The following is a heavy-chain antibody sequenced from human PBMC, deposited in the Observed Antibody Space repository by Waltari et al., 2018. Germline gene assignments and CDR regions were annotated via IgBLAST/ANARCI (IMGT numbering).Heavy chain of an antibody. CDR1: GDSINNYY. V-gene: IGHV4-59*01. J-gene: IGHJ4*02. CDR3: AQSFDFWSGYSLGY. Sequence: QVQLQESGPGLVKPSETLSLTCTVSGDSINNYYWGWIRQPPGMRLEWIGYISHTGITRYSPSLKSRVTISVDTSKNQFSLRLESVSAADTAVYYCAQSFDFWSGYSLGYWGQGTLVTVAS. D-gene: IGHD3-3*01. CDR2: ISHTGIT.